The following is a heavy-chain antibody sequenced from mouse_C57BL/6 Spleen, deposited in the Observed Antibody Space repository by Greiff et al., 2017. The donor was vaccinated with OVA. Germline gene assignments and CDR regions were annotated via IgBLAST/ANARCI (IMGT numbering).Heavy chain of an antibody. J-gene: IGHJ3*01. D-gene: IGHD1-1*01. CDR2: IYPGSGST. V-gene: IGHV1-55*01. Sequence: VQLQESGAELVKPGASVKMSCKASGYTFTSYWITWVKQRPGQGLEWIGDIYPGSGSTNYNEKFKSKATLTVDTSSSTAYMQLSSLTSEDSAVYYCANYGSSHTFAYWGQGTLVTVSA. CDR3: ANYGSSHTFAY. CDR1: GYTFTSYW.